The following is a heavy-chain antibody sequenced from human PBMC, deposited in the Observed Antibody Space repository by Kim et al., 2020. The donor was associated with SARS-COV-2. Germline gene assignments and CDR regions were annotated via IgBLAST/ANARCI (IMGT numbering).Heavy chain of an antibody. CDR3: AGAIDYGDEFDP. Sequence: KYNPSLKSRVTISVDTSKNQFSLKLSSVTAADTAVYYCAGAIDYGDEFDPWGQGTLVTVSS. D-gene: IGHD4-17*01. J-gene: IGHJ5*02. V-gene: IGHV4-34*01.